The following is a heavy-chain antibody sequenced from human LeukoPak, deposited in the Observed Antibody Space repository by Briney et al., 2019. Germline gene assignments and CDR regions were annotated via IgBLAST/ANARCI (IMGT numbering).Heavy chain of an antibody. J-gene: IGHJ3*02. V-gene: IGHV4-59*02. CDR3: ARGSSEYAFDI. D-gene: IGHD3-22*01. CDR2: IYYSGST. CDR1: GGSVSSYY. Sequence: PSETLSLTCTVSGGSVSSYYWSWIRQPPGKGLEWIGYIYYSGSTNYNPSLKSRVTISVDTSKNQFSLKLISVNAADTAVYYCARGSSEYAFDICGQGTMVTVSS.